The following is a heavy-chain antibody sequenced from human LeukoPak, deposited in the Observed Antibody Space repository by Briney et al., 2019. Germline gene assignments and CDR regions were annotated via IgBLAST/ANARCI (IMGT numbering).Heavy chain of an antibody. CDR3: RLWFGDLGLDY. J-gene: IGHJ4*02. CDR2: INGDGRSA. Sequence: GGSLRLSCAASGFTFTNYWMYWVRQAPGKGLVWVSRINGDGRSASYADSVKGRFTISRDNAKNTLYLQMNSLRVEGTAVYYCRLWFGDLGLDYWGQGTLVTVSS. CDR1: GFTFTNYW. V-gene: IGHV3-74*01. D-gene: IGHD3-10*01.